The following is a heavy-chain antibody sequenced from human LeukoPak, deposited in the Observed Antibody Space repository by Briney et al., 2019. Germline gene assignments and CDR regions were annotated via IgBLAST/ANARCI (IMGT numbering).Heavy chain of an antibody. J-gene: IGHJ4*02. CDR3: VSAYGGLLDY. Sequence: PGGSLRLSCAASGFTFSSYEMNWVRQAPGNGLEWVSYISGSDNTIYYADSVKGRFTISRDNTKNSLYMQMNSLRAEDTAVYYCVSAYGGLLDYWGQGTLVTVSS. CDR1: GFTFSSYE. D-gene: IGHD3-16*01. V-gene: IGHV3-48*03. CDR2: ISGSDNTI.